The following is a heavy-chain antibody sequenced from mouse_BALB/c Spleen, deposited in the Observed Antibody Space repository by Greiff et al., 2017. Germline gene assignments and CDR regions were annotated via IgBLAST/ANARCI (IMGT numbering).Heavy chain of an antibody. V-gene: IGHV14-4*02. CDR2: IDPENGDT. J-gene: IGHJ3*01. CDR1: GFYIKDYY. D-gene: IGHD2-14*01. Sequence: VQLQQSGAELVRSGASVKLSCTASGFYIKDYYMHWVKQRPEQGLEWIGWIDPENGDTEYAPKFQGKATMTADTSSNTAYLQLSSLTSEDTAVYYWTNWYDDWFAYWGQGTLVTVSA. CDR3: TNWYDDWFAY.